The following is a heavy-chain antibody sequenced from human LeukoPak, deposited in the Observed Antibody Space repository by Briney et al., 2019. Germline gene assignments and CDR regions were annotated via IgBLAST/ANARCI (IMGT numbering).Heavy chain of an antibody. CDR1: GFTFDDYA. V-gene: IGHV3-9*01. Sequence: GGSLRLSCAASGFTFDDYAMHWVRQAPGKGLEWVSGLTWNGANIAYADSVRGRFTVSRDNAKNFLYLQMNSLRAEDTALYYCARDIGSSWYYYYYGIDVWGHRTTVTVSS. J-gene: IGHJ6*02. D-gene: IGHD6-13*01. CDR2: LTWNGANI. CDR3: ARDIGSSWYYYYYGIDV.